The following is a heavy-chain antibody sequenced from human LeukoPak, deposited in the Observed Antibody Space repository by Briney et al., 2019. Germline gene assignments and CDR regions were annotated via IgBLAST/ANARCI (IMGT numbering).Heavy chain of an antibody. CDR1: GFTFSSYA. CDR3: ARLWGGNGYSGGSLNL. J-gene: IGHJ5*02. Sequence: GGSLRLSCAASGFTFSSYAMSWVRQAPGKGLEWVSAISGSGGSTYYADSVKGRFTISRDNSNNMVFLQMDRLRAEDTAVYYCARLWGGNGYSGGSLNLWGQGTLVTVSS. CDR2: ISGSGGST. D-gene: IGHD3-16*01. V-gene: IGHV3-23*01.